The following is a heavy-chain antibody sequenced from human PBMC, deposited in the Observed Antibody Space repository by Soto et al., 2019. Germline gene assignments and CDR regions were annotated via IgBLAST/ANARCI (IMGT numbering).Heavy chain of an antibody. D-gene: IGHD2-15*01. CDR3: AKDLIKAVVPSRDAFDI. J-gene: IGHJ3*02. CDR1: GFTFSSYA. CDR2: ISGSGGST. V-gene: IGHV3-23*01. Sequence: GGSLRLSCAASGFTFSSYAMSWVRQAPGKGLEWVSAISGSGGSTYYADSVKGRFTISRDNSKNTLYLQMNSLRAEDTAVYYCAKDLIKAVVPSRDAFDIWGQGTMVTVSS.